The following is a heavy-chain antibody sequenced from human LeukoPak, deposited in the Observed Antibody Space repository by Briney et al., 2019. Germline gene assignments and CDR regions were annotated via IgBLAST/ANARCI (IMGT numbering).Heavy chain of an antibody. CDR1: GYTFTSYA. CDR3: ARVVLRAVVVPAAMGY. Sequence: ASVKVSCKASGYTFTSYAMNWVRQAPGQGLEWMGWINTNTGNPTYAQGFTGRFVLSLDTSVSTAYLQISSLKAEDTAVYYCARVVLRAVVVPAAMGYWGQGTLVTVSS. J-gene: IGHJ4*02. CDR2: INTNTGNP. D-gene: IGHD2-2*01. V-gene: IGHV7-4-1*02.